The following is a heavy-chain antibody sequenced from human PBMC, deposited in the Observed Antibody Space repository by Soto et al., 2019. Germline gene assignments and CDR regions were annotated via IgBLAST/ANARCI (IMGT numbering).Heavy chain of an antibody. Sequence: SVKVSCKASGGTFSSYAISWVRQAPGQGLEWMGGIIPIFGTANYAQKFQGRVTITADESTSTAYMELSSLRSEDTAVYYCASIRYYDILTGYFISYYYGMEVWGQGTTVTLSS. D-gene: IGHD3-9*01. CDR3: ASIRYYDILTGYFISYYYGMEV. J-gene: IGHJ6*02. CDR1: GGTFSSYA. CDR2: IIPIFGTA. V-gene: IGHV1-69*13.